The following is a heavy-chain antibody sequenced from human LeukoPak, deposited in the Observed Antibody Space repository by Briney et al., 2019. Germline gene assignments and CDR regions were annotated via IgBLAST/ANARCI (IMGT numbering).Heavy chain of an antibody. CDR3: ARDRHWTNDWVFDY. J-gene: IGHJ4*02. V-gene: IGHV4-61*02. D-gene: IGHD1/OR15-1a*01. CDR1: GGSISSCSYY. Sequence: PSETLSLTCTVSGGSISSCSYYWSWIRQPAGKGLEWIGRIYTSGSTNYNPSLKSRVTISVDPSKNQFSLKLSSVTAADTAVYYCARDRHWTNDWVFDYWGQGTLVTVSS. CDR2: IYTSGST.